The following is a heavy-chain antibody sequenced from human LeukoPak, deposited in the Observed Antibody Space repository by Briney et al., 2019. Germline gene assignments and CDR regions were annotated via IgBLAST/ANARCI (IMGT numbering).Heavy chain of an antibody. CDR2: IYYSGST. CDR3: ARDTSTGTGFDY. J-gene: IGHJ4*02. V-gene: IGHV4-59*02. D-gene: IGHD2-8*02. Sequence: KPSETLSLTCTVSGGSVSSYYWNWIRQPPGKGLEWIGYIYYSGSTNYNPSLKSRVTISVDTSKNQFSLKLSSVTAADTAVYYCARDTSTGTGFDYWGQGTLVTVSS. CDR1: GGSVSSYY.